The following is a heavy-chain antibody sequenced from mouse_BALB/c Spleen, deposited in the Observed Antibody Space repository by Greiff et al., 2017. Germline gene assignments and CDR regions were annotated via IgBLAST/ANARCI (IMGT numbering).Heavy chain of an antibody. CDR3: ARGYYDYGENYFDY. D-gene: IGHD2-4*01. CDR1: GFTFSSFG. J-gene: IGHJ2*01. V-gene: IGHV5-17*02. CDR2: ISSGSSTI. Sequence: EVQRVESGGGLVQPGGSRKLSCAASGFTFSSFGMHWVRQAPEKGLEWVAYISSGSSTIYYADTVKGRFTISRDNPKNTLFLQMTSLRSEDTAMYYCARGYYDYGENYFDYWGQGTTLTVSS.